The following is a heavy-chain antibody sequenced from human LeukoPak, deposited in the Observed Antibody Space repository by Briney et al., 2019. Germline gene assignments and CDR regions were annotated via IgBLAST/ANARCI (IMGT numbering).Heavy chain of an antibody. CDR2: INPSGGST. Sequence: ASVKVSCKASGYTFTSYYMHWVRQAPGQGLEWMGIINPSGGSTSYAQKFQGRVTMTRDTSTSIVYMELSSLRSEDTAVYYCARDFYGGTPYFDCWGQGTLVTVSS. CDR3: ARDFYGGTPYFDC. V-gene: IGHV1-46*01. J-gene: IGHJ4*02. CDR1: GYTFTSYY. D-gene: IGHD4-23*01.